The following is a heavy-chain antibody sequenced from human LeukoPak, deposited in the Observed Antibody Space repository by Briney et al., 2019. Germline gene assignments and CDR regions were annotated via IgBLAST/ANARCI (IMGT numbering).Heavy chain of an antibody. V-gene: IGHV1-18*01. CDR3: ARVSERTVTTTSYYYYYYYMDV. CDR1: GYTFTNYG. D-gene: IGHD4-17*01. J-gene: IGHJ6*03. CDR2: ISGYNGHP. Sequence: ASVKVSCKASGYTFTNYGISWVRQAPGQGLEWMGWISGYNGHPNYAEKLQGRVTITTDTSTSTAYMELSSLRSEDTAVYYCARVSERTVTTTSYYYYYYYMDVWGKGTTVTISS.